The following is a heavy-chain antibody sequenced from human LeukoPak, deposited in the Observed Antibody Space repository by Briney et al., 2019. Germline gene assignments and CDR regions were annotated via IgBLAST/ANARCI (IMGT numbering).Heavy chain of an antibody. CDR2: IIPIFGTA. D-gene: IGHD2-21*02. Sequence: SVKGSCKASGGTFSSYAISWVRQAPGQGLEWMGGIIPIFGTANYAQKFQGRVTITADESTSTAYMELSSLRSEDTAVYYCARGRVVVTAILQYYYYMDVWGKGTTVTVSS. CDR3: ARGRVVVTAILQYYYYMDV. CDR1: GGTFSSYA. V-gene: IGHV1-69*13. J-gene: IGHJ6*03.